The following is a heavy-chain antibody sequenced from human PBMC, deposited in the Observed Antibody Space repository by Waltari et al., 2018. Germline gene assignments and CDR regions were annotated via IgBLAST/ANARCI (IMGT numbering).Heavy chain of an antibody. CDR3: GRGGGSTSCPH. CDR2: INPNSGGK. J-gene: IGHJ4*02. D-gene: IGHD2-2*01. V-gene: IGHV1-2*02. Sequence: QVQLVQSGAEVKKPGASVKVSCKASGYTFTGYYMHWVRQAPGQGLEWMGWINPNSGGKNYQQKFKGGGTRTRDTAIRTAYRERSRLRSEETAVYYCGRGGGSTSCPHWGQGTLVTVSS. CDR1: GYTFTGYY.